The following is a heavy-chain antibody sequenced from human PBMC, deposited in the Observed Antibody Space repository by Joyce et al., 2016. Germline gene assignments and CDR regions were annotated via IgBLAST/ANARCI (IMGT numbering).Heavy chain of an antibody. CDR2: IYNSEST. J-gene: IGHJ6*02. CDR3: ARVYRPRGNYYAMDV. Sequence: QVQLQESGPGLVKPSETLSLTCSVSGSSISSHYWTWIRQPPGKGLEYIGHIYNSESTNYNPSLGSRITISVDTSKNHLSLQLSSVTAADTAVYYCARVYRPRGNYYAMDVWGQGTTVTVSS. CDR1: GSSISSHY. V-gene: IGHV4-59*11. D-gene: IGHD3-16*02.